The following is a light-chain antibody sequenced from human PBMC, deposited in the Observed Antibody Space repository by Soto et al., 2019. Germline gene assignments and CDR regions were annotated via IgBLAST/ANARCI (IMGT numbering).Light chain of an antibody. J-gene: IGKJ4*01. Sequence: DLLLTPSPSTLSASVGDRVTITCRASQGFRNDLDWYQWKPGKAPKILIYGASSLESGVPSRFSGSGSGTDFTLTISSLQPEDFATYYCQQSFDIFPLTFGGGTKVDIK. CDR3: QQSFDIFPLT. CDR1: QGFRND. CDR2: GAS. V-gene: IGKV1-39*01.